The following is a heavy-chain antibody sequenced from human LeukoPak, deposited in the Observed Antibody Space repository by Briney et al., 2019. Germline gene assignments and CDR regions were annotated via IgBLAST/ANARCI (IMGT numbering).Heavy chain of an antibody. CDR3: ARKLYYYDSGGSAGYAGWFDP. CDR2: INQDGSEK. V-gene: IGHV3-7*05. J-gene: IGHJ5*02. Sequence: GGSLRLSCAASGFTFSNYWMSWVRQAPGKGLEWVANINQDGSEKYYVDSVKGRFSISRDNAKNSLYLQMNSLRAEDTAVYYCARKLYYYDSGGSAGYAGWFDPWGQGTLVTVSS. D-gene: IGHD3-22*01. CDR1: GFTFSNYW.